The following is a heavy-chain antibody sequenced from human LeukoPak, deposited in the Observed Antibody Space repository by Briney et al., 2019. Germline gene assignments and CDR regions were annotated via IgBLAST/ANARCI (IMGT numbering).Heavy chain of an antibody. CDR2: ISYDGSNK. V-gene: IGHV3-30-3*01. CDR3: ARDYDYGFDN. J-gene: IGHJ4*02. D-gene: IGHD4-17*01. Sequence: PGGSLRLSCAASGFTFSSYAMHWVRQAPGKGLEWVAVISYDGSNKYYADSVKGRFTISRDSSKNTLYLQMNSLRAEDTAVYYCARDYDYGFDNWGQGTLVTVSS. CDR1: GFTFSSYA.